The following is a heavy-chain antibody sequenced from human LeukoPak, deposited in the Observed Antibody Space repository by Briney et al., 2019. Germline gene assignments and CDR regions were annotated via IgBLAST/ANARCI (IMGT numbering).Heavy chain of an antibody. CDR1: GFTFSSYS. Sequence: GGSLRLSCAASGFTFSSYSMNWVRQAPGKGLEWVSYISSSSSTIYYADSVKGRFTISRDNAKNSLYLQMNSLRAEDTAVYYCARDRTVVTPRYYYYGMDVWGQGTTVTVSS. J-gene: IGHJ6*02. CDR2: ISSSSSTI. V-gene: IGHV3-48*01. CDR3: ARDRTVVTPRYYYYGMDV. D-gene: IGHD4-23*01.